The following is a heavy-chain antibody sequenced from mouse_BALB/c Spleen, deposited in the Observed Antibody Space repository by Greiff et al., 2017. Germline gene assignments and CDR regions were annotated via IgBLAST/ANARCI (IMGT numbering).Heavy chain of an antibody. CDR2: IWAGGST. CDR3: ARDSNYYGSSYGAWFAY. Sequence: VQRVESGPGLVAPSQSLSITCTVSGFSLTSYGVHWVRQPPGKGLEWLGVIWAGGSTNYNSALMSRLSISKDNSKSQVFLKMNSLQTDDTAMYYCARDSNYYGSSYGAWFAYWGQGTLVTVSA. J-gene: IGHJ3*01. V-gene: IGHV2-9*02. D-gene: IGHD1-1*01. CDR1: GFSLTSYG.